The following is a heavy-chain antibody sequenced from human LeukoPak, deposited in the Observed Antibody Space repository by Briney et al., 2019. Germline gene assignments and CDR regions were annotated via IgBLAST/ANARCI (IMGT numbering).Heavy chain of an antibody. V-gene: IGHV3-11*06. CDR3: ARLVVVAATPGYFGY. Sequence: GGSLRLSCAASGFTFSGYYMSWIRQAPGKGLEWVSYISSGTSYTNYADSVKGRFTISRDNAKNSLYLQMNNLRAEDTALYYCARLVVVAATPGYFGYWGQGTLVTVSS. CDR2: ISSGTSYT. J-gene: IGHJ4*02. CDR1: GFTFSGYY. D-gene: IGHD2-15*01.